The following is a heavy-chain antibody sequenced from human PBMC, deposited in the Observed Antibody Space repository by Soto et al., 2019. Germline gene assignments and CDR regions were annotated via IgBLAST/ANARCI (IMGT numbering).Heavy chain of an antibody. D-gene: IGHD6-19*01. V-gene: IGHV3-33*01. CDR3: ARETYSSGWYLDY. J-gene: IGHJ4*02. Sequence: GGSLRLSCEASGFTFSSYGMHWVRQAPGKGLEWVAVIWYDGSNKYYADSVKGRFTISRDNSKNTLYLQMNSLRAEDTAVYYCARETYSSGWYLDYWGQGTLVTVSS. CDR2: IWYDGSNK. CDR1: GFTFSSYG.